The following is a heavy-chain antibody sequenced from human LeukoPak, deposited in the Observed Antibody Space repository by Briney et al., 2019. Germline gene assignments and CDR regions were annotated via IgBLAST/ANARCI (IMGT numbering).Heavy chain of an antibody. CDR2: ISYDGSNK. V-gene: IGHV3-30*04. Sequence: PGRSLRLSCAASGFTFSSYAMHWVRQAPGKGLEWAAVISYDGSNKYYADSVKGRFTISRDNSKNTLYLQMNSLRAEDTAVYHCASGSSWYIFDYWGQGTLVTVSS. D-gene: IGHD6-13*01. J-gene: IGHJ4*02. CDR3: ASGSSWYIFDY. CDR1: GFTFSSYA.